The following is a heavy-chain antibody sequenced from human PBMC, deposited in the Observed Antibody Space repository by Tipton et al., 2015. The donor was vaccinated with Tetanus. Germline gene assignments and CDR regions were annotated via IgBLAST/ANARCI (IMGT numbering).Heavy chain of an antibody. CDR3: ARAAGFLGLTHDF. D-gene: IGHD2/OR15-2a*01. CDR2: IYDSGST. J-gene: IGHJ4*02. Sequence: TLSLTCAVSGGSISSGDCSWSWIRQPPGKGLEWIGYIYDSGSTYYNPSLKGRVTISMDRSNTQFSLRLDSLTAADTAVYYCARAAGFLGLTHDFWGRGTLVSVSS. CDR1: GGSISSGDCS. V-gene: IGHV4-30-2*01.